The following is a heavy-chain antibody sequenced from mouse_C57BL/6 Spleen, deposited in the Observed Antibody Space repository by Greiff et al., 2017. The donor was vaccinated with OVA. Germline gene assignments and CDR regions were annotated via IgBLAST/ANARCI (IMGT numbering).Heavy chain of an antibody. D-gene: IGHD2-1*01. CDR3: ARMYYGNYWYFDD. V-gene: IGHV1-53*01. CDR2: INPSHGGT. Sequence: QVQLQQSGTELVKPGASVKLSCKASGYTFTSYWMHWVKQRPGQGLEWIGNINPSHGGTNYNEKFKSKATLTVAKSSSTAYMQLSSLTSEDSAVSYSARMYYGNYWYFDDWGTGTTVTVSS. J-gene: IGHJ1*03. CDR1: GYTFTSYW.